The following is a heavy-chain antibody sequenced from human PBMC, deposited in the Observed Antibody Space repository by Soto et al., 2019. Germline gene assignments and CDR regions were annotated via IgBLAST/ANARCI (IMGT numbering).Heavy chain of an antibody. J-gene: IGHJ3*02. CDR2: ISGSGGST. Sequence: GGSLRLSCAASGFNFSSYAMSWVRQAPGKGLEWVSAISGSGGSTYYADSVKGRFTISRDNSKNTLYLQMNSLRAEDTAVYYCAKEIVVVPAALTDAFDIWGQGIMVTVSS. V-gene: IGHV3-23*01. D-gene: IGHD2-2*01. CDR3: AKEIVVVPAALTDAFDI. CDR1: GFNFSSYA.